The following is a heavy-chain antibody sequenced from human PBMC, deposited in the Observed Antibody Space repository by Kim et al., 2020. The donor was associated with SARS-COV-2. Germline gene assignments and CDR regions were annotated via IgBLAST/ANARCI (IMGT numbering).Heavy chain of an antibody. CDR2: INHSGST. CDR1: GGSFSGYY. D-gene: IGHD3-16*01. Sequence: SETLSLTCAVYGGSFSGYYWSWIRQPPGKGLEWIGEINHSGSTNYNPSLKSRVTISVDTSKNQFSLKLSSVTAADTAVYYCARGRRGGLRNFDYWGQGTLVTVSS. V-gene: IGHV4-34*01. CDR3: ARGRRGGLRNFDY. J-gene: IGHJ4*02.